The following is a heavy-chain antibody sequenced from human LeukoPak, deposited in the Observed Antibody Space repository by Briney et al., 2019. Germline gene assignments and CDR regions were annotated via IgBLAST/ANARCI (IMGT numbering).Heavy chain of an antibody. CDR3: ATPRYSDNRGYYYDLTY. J-gene: IGHJ4*02. CDR1: GGTFSSYA. D-gene: IGHD3-22*01. Sequence: GASVKVSCKASGGTFSSYAISWVRQAPGQGLEWMGGIIPIFGTANYAQKFQGRVTITADESTSTAYMELSSLRSEDTAVYYCATPRYSDNRGYYYDLTYWGQGTLVTVSS. CDR2: IIPIFGTA. V-gene: IGHV1-69*13.